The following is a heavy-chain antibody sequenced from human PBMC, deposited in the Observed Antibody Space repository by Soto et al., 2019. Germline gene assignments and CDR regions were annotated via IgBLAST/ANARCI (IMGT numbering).Heavy chain of an antibody. CDR2: INPSGGST. J-gene: IGHJ4*02. V-gene: IGHV1-46*03. Sequence: AALKVSCKASGSTFTSYYMHWVRQAPGQGLEWMGIINPSGGSTSYAQKFQGRVTMTRDTSTSTVYMELSSLRSEDTAVYYCARSLRKNHFDYWGQGTLVTVSS. CDR3: ARSLRKNHFDY. CDR1: GSTFTSYY.